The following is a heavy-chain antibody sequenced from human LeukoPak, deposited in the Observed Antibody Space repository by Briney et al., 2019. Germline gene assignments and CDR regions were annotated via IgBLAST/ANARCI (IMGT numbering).Heavy chain of an antibody. J-gene: IGHJ4*02. Sequence: SVKVSCKASGGTFSSYAISWVRQAPGQGLEWMGGIIPIFGTANYAQKFQGRVTITADESTSTAYMELSSLRSEDTAVYYCARPDEDRGYSYGYNYWGQGILVTVSS. CDR2: IIPIFGTA. CDR3: ARPDEDRGYSYGYNY. D-gene: IGHD5-18*01. CDR1: GGTFSSYA. V-gene: IGHV1-69*13.